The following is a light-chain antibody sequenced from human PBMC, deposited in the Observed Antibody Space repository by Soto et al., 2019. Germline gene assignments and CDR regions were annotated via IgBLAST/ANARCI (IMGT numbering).Light chain of an antibody. CDR2: GAS. CDR1: QSVKSDY. V-gene: IGKV3-20*01. J-gene: IGKJ2*01. CDR3: HQYGYARDT. Sequence: EIVLTQSPGTLSLSPGERATLSCRASQSVKSDYLAWYWQRPGQATMLLIYGASSRATGIADRLSGSGSGTVFPLTISRLEPEDSAVYYYHQYGYARDTFGQGTKLEI.